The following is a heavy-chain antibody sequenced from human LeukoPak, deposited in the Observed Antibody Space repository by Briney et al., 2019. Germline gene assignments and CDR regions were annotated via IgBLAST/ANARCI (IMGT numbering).Heavy chain of an antibody. J-gene: IGHJ4*02. Sequence: GGSLRLSCAASGFTFSNFAMHWVRQAPGKGLEWVAVISYDGSSKYYADSVKGRFTISRDNSKNTLYLQMNSLRAEDTAVYYCAKDLYIVVVVAAKDPAYFDYWGQGTLVTVSS. D-gene: IGHD2-15*01. CDR1: GFTFSNFA. V-gene: IGHV3-30-3*01. CDR2: ISYDGSSK. CDR3: AKDLYIVVVVAAKDPAYFDY.